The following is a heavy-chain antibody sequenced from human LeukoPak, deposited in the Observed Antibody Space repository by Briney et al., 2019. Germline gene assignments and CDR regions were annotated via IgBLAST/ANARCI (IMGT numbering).Heavy chain of an antibody. CDR1: GYTFTSFY. CDR2: INPSGGRT. J-gene: IGHJ4*02. D-gene: IGHD5-24*01. V-gene: IGHV1-46*01. CDR3: ARGSRWLGDY. Sequence: ASVKVSCKASGYTFTSFYMHWVRLAPGQGLEWMGIINPSGGRTSYAQKFQDRVTVTRDTSTSTLYMELSSLRSEDTAVYYCARGSRWLGDYWGQGTLVTVSS.